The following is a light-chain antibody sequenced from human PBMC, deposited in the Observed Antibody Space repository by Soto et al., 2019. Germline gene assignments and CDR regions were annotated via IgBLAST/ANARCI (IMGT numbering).Light chain of an antibody. Sequence: DIQMTQSPATLYASVGDRVTITCRASQSIGNGLAWYQQKAGKAPKVLIYDASILASGVSSRFSGGGSGTEFTLTITGLRPEDFATYYCQQYNNYPSTFGQGTTV. J-gene: IGKJ1*01. CDR1: QSIGNG. CDR3: QQYNNYPST. CDR2: DAS. V-gene: IGKV1-5*01.